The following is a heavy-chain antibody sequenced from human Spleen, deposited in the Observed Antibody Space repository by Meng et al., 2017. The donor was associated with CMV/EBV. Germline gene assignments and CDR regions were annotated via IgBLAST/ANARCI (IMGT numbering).Heavy chain of an antibody. CDR3: ASAFRSRGVTASFDP. V-gene: IGHV3-20*03. J-gene: IGHJ5*02. D-gene: IGHD4-23*01. CDR1: GFTFGDYG. Sequence: SGFTFGDYGMSWVRQTPGKELEWVSGINWNGGSRAYAESVKGRFTISRDNAKNSLYLQMNSLRAEDTAFYYCASAFRSRGVTASFDPWGQGTLVTVSS. CDR2: INWNGGSR.